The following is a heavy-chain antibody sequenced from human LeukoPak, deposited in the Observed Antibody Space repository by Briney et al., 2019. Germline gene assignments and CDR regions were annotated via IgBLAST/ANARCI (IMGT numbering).Heavy chain of an antibody. CDR2: ISYDGSNK. D-gene: IGHD6-6*01. CDR3: ARALLAARPYFDY. Sequence: QPGRSLSLSCAASGFTFSSYAMHWVRPAPGKGLEWVAVISYDGSNKYYADSVKGRFTISRDNSKNTLYLQMNSLRAEDTAVYYCARALLAARPYFDYWGQGTLVTVSS. V-gene: IGHV3-30-3*01. CDR1: GFTFSSYA. J-gene: IGHJ4*02.